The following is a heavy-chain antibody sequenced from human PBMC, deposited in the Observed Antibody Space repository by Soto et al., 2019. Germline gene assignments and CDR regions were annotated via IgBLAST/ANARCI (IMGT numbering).Heavy chain of an antibody. Sequence: SETLSLTCAVSGGSISSGGYSWSWIRQPPGKGLEWIGYIYHSGSTYYNPSLKSRVTISVDRSKNQFSLKLRSVTAADTAVYYGARGAVYYRVVDYWGQGTLVTVSS. CDR1: GGSISSGGYS. CDR2: IYHSGST. D-gene: IGHD3-10*01. J-gene: IGHJ4*02. V-gene: IGHV4-30-2*01. CDR3: ARGAVYYRVVDY.